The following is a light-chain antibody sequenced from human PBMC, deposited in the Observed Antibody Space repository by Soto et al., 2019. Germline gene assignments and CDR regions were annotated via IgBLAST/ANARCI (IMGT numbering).Light chain of an antibody. J-gene: IGLJ3*02. CDR3: AAWDGSLNGWV. V-gene: IGLV1-44*01. CDR2: SNN. CDR1: RSNIGSDT. Sequence: QSVLTQPPSASGTPGQRVTISCSGSRSNIGSDTVNWYLQLPETAPKLHIYSNNQRPSGVPDRFSGSKSGTSASLAISGLQSEDEADYYCAAWDGSLNGWVFGGGTKLTVL.